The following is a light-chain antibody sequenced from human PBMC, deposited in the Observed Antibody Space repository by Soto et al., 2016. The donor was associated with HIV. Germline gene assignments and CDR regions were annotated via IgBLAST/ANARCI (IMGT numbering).Light chain of an antibody. CDR1: KLGDKY. Sequence: SYELTQPPSVSVSPGQTASITCSGDKLGDKYACWYRQRPGQSPVLVIYQDTKRPSGIPERFSGSNSGNTATLTISGTQAMDEADYYCQAWDSSTASXVFGTGTKVTV. V-gene: IGLV3-1*01. J-gene: IGLJ1*01. CDR2: QDT. CDR3: QAWDSSTASXV.